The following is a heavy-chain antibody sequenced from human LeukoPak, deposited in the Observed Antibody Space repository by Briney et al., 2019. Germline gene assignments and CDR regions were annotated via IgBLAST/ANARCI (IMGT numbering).Heavy chain of an antibody. V-gene: IGHV3-7*01. D-gene: IGHD1-26*01. CDR2: IKQDGSEK. Sequence: PGGSLRLSCAASGFTFSSYWMSWVRQAPGKGLEWVANIKQDGSEKYYVDSVKGRFTISRDNAKNSLYLQMNGLRAEDTAVYYCARDRGVDGSYYHLDYWGQGTLVTVSS. CDR1: GFTFSSYW. CDR3: ARDRGVDGSYYHLDY. J-gene: IGHJ4*02.